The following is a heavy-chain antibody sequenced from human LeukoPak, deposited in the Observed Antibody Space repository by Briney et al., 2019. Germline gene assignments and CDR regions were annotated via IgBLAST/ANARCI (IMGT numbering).Heavy chain of an antibody. CDR3: AKVRMITMIAYDAFDV. CDR2: VSGSSSST. Sequence: GGSLRLSCAASGFTFSTYAMNWVRQAPGKGLERVSAVSGSSSSTYYADSVKGRFTISRDNSKNTLYLQMNSLRAEATAVYYCAKVRMITMIAYDAFDVWGQGTMVTVSS. V-gene: IGHV3-23*01. J-gene: IGHJ3*01. D-gene: IGHD3-22*01. CDR1: GFTFSTYA.